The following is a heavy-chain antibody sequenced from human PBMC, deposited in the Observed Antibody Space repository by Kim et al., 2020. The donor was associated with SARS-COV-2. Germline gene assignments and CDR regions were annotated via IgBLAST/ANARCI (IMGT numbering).Heavy chain of an antibody. J-gene: IGHJ4*02. D-gene: IGHD3-10*01. CDR1: GGSLNNFD. CDR2: IIPVLGVP. V-gene: IGHV1-69*04. CDR3: AGGLYYGSGRHTALDS. Sequence: SVKVSCKASGGSLNNFDIAWVRHAPGEALEWMGRIIPVLGVPADAQKFQGRISITAEISTVYLELRGLKSEDTAVYYCAGGLYYGSGRHTALDSWGQGTLVLVSS.